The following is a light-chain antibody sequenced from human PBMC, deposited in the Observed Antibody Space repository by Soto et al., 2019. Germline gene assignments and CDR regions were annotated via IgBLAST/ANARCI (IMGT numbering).Light chain of an antibody. CDR2: YDS. J-gene: IGLJ2*01. V-gene: IGLV3-21*04. CDR3: QVWHSSSDHSDGVV. CDR1: NIGSKS. Sequence: SYELTQPPSVSVAPGKTARITCGGNNIGSKSVHWYQQKPGQAPVLVIYYDSDRPSGIPERFSGSNSGNTATLTLSRVEAGDEADYYCQVWHSSSDHSDGVVFGGGTKLTVL.